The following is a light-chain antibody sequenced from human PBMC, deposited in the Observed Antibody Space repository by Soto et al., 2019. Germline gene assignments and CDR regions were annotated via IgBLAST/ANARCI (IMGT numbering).Light chain of an antibody. CDR2: GTS. V-gene: IGKV3-20*01. J-gene: IGKJ4*01. CDR3: QQSDNFPLT. Sequence: EIVLTQSPDTLSLSPGERATLSCRASQSFSSSYLAWYQQRRGQPPRLLIYGTSKRATGIPDRFSGSGFDKDFTLTISRLDPEDSATYYCQQSDNFPLTFGGGTTVEIK. CDR1: QSFSSSY.